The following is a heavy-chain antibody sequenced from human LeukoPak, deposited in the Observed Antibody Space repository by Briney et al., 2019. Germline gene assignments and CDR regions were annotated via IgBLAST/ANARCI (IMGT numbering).Heavy chain of an antibody. CDR3: ARDRVGIGAAACFDH. CDR2: INPSDGST. CDR1: GYTFTSYY. V-gene: IGHV1-46*01. J-gene: IGHJ4*02. Sequence: ASVKVSCKASGYTFTSYYMHWVRQAPGQGPEWMGLINPSDGSTSYAQKFRGRVTMTRDTSTSTVYMEMSSPRYEDTAVYYCARDRVGIGAAACFDHWGQGTLVTVSS. D-gene: IGHD6-13*01.